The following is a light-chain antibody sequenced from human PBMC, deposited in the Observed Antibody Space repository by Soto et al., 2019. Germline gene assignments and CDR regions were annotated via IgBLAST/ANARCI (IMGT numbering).Light chain of an antibody. CDR1: SSDVGGYNY. CDR2: EVS. J-gene: IGLJ1*01. CDR3: SSYASSSTLV. Sequence: QSVLTQPASVSGSPGQSITISCTGTSSDVGGYNYVSWYQQQPGKAPKLMIYEVSNRPSGVSNRFSGSKSGNTASLTISGLYAEDEADYYCSSYASSSTLVFGTGTKLTVL. V-gene: IGLV2-14*01.